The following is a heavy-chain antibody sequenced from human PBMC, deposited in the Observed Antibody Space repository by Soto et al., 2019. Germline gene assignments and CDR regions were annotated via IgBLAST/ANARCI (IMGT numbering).Heavy chain of an antibody. D-gene: IGHD3-22*01. V-gene: IGHV1-24*01. Sequence: GASVKVSCKVSGYTLTELSMHWVRQAPGKGLEWMGGFDPEDGETIYAQKFQGRVTMTEDTSTDTAYMELSSLRSEDTAVYYCATALRDNNYYDSSGYYRLFDYWGQGTLVTVSS. CDR1: GYTLTELS. CDR2: FDPEDGET. J-gene: IGHJ4*02. CDR3: ATALRDNNYYDSSGYYRLFDY.